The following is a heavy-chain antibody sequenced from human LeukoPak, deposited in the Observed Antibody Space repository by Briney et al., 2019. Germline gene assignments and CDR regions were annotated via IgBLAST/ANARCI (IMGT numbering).Heavy chain of an antibody. CDR2: ISYDGSNK. CDR3: AKGDYSYGFSYYYGMDV. Sequence: GGSLRLSCAASGFTFSSYGMHWVRQAPGQGLEWVAVISYDGSNKYYADSVKGRFTISRDNSKNTLYLQMNSLRAEDTAVYYCAKGDYSYGFSYYYGMDVWGQGTTVTVSS. CDR1: GFTFSSYG. D-gene: IGHD5-18*01. V-gene: IGHV3-30*18. J-gene: IGHJ6*02.